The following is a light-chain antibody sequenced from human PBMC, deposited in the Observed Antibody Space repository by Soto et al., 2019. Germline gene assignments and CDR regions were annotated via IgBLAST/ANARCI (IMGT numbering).Light chain of an antibody. CDR2: SAV. V-gene: IGLV7-43*01. Sequence: QTVVTQEPSVTVSPGGTVTLTCASSTGPVTSGYYPSWFQQKPGQAPRALIHSAVNKHSWTPARFSGSLLGGKAALTLSGVQPEDEADYYCLMYYGDAWVFGGGTKLTVL. CDR3: LMYYGDAWV. J-gene: IGLJ3*02. CDR1: TGPVTSGYY.